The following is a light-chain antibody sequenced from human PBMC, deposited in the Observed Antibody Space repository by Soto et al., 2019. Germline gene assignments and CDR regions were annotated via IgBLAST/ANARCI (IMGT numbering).Light chain of an antibody. CDR3: QQYYGYPRT. CDR2: AAS. Sequence: AIRMTQSPSSFSASTGDRVTITCRASQGISSYLAWYQQKPGKAPELLIYAASTLQSGVPSRFRGSGSGTDFTLTISCLQSEDFATYYCQQYYGYPRTFGQGTKVAIK. CDR1: QGISSY. J-gene: IGKJ1*01. V-gene: IGKV1-8*01.